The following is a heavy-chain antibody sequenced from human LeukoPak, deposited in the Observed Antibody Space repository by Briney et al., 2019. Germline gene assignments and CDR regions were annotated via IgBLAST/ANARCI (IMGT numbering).Heavy chain of an antibody. J-gene: IGHJ4*02. CDR1: CGSISSYC. Sequence: PSETLSLTCTVYCGSISSYCCSWVRQPPGKGLEWIGFIYYTGSTNYNPSLNSRVTISVDTTKNRFSLKLSSVTAADTAVYYCARGDFWSGYLVDYWGQGTLVTVSS. D-gene: IGHD3-3*01. CDR3: ARGDFWSGYLVDY. CDR2: IYYTGST. V-gene: IGHV4-59*12.